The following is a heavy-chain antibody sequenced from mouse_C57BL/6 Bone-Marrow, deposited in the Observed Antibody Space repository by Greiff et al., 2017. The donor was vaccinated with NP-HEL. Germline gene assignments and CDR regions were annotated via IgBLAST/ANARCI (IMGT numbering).Heavy chain of an antibody. CDR2: ISSGGSYT. Sequence: EVQGVESGGDLVKPGGSLKLSCAASGFTFSSYGMSWVRQTPDKRLEWVATISSGGSYTYYPDSVKGRFTISRDNAKNTLYLQMSSLKCEDTAMYYCASPYAYGVAWFAYWGQGTLVTVSA. D-gene: IGHD2-2*01. CDR1: GFTFSSYG. V-gene: IGHV5-6*01. CDR3: ASPYAYGVAWFAY. J-gene: IGHJ3*01.